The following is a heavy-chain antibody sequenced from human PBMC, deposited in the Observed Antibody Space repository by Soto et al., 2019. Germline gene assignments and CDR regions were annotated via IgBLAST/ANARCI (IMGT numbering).Heavy chain of an antibody. J-gene: IGHJ4*02. CDR3: ARAGSYYSIDN. D-gene: IGHD3-10*01. CDR1: GVSISNFY. V-gene: IGHV4-59*01. Sequence: SETLALTCTVSGVSISNFYWSWIRQPPGKGLEWIGHIYYSGSTDYNPSLKSRVTISVDTSKNQFSLKLNSVTAADTAFYYCARAGSYYSIDNWGQGTMVTVSS. CDR2: IYYSGST.